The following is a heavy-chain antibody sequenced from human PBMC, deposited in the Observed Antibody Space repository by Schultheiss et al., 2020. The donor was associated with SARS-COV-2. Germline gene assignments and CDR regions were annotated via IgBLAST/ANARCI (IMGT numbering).Heavy chain of an antibody. CDR3: ARGWYSSSSDFDY. J-gene: IGHJ4*02. V-gene: IGHV4-59*01. Sequence: SETLSLTCTVSGGSISSYYWCWIRQPPGKGLEWIAYFSYSRSTNYNPSLRRRVTISVDTSKSQFSLKLSPVTAADTAVYYCARGWYSSSSDFDYWGQGTLVTVSS. CDR2: FSYSRST. D-gene: IGHD6-13*01. CDR1: GGSISSYY.